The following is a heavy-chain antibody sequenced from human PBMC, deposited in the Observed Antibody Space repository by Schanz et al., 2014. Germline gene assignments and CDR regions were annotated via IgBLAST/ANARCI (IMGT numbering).Heavy chain of an antibody. Sequence: EVQLVESGGGLVQPGGSLRLSCAASGFSFSIFAMTWVRQAPGQGLEWVSTISGSGGDTYPADSVKGRFTISRDNSNNPLYLQMKSLRAEDTAVYYLAKYGGGYSYGFVEYWGQGILVTVSS. J-gene: IGHJ4*02. CDR2: ISGSGGDT. D-gene: IGHD5-18*01. V-gene: IGHV3-23*04. CDR3: AKYGGGYSYGFVEY. CDR1: GFSFSIFA.